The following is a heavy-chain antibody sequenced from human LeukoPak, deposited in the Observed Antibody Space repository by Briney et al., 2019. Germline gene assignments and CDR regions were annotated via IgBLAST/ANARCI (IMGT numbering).Heavy chain of an antibody. CDR3: ARVGSSWSFYMDV. Sequence: TGGSLRLSCAASGFTFSSYEMKWVRQAPGKGLEWVSYISSSGSTIYYADSVKGRFTISRDNAKNSLYLQMNSLRAEDTAVYYCARVGSSWSFYMDVWGKGTTVTVSS. D-gene: IGHD6-13*01. J-gene: IGHJ6*03. CDR1: GFTFSSYE. V-gene: IGHV3-48*03. CDR2: ISSSGSTI.